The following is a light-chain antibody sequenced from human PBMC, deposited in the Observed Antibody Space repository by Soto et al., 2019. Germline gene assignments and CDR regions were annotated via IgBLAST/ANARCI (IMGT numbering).Light chain of an antibody. CDR2: GAS. CDR3: HRGHNWPLT. J-gene: IGKJ2*01. CDR1: QRINSE. Sequence: EIVMTQSPATLSLSPGERAALSCRASQRINSELAWYQQKPGQPPRLLIYGASTRATGVPARFTGSESGSEFTLTISGLKSEDFAVYYFHRGHNWPLTFGQGTRLEI. V-gene: IGKV3-15*01.